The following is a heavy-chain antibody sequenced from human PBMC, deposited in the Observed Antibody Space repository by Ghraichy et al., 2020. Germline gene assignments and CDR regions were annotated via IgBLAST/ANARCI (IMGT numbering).Heavy chain of an antibody. CDR3: ARGRNGYNK. CDR2: IDGSSTNI. CDR1: GFIFRTDS. Sequence: GESLNISCAASGFIFRTDSMSWVRQAPGKGLEWVSYIDGSSTNIYYADSVKGRFTISRDNGESSLYLQLNSLRDEDTALYYCARGRNGYNKWGQGTLVTVSS. V-gene: IGHV3-48*02. D-gene: IGHD5-24*01. J-gene: IGHJ4*02.